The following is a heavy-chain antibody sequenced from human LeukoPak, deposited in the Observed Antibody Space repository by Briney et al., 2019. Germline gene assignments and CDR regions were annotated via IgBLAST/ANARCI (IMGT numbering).Heavy chain of an antibody. J-gene: IGHJ6*02. Sequence: ASVKVSCKASGYTFTGYYMHWVRQAPGQGLEWMGWINPNSGGTNSAQKFQGRVTMTRDTSVSTAYMELSRLRSDDTAVYYCARDHCTSSGCYEYYYYGLDVWGQGTTVTVSS. CDR2: INPNSGGT. D-gene: IGHD2-2*01. CDR1: GYTFTGYY. CDR3: ARDHCTSSGCYEYYYYGLDV. V-gene: IGHV1-2*02.